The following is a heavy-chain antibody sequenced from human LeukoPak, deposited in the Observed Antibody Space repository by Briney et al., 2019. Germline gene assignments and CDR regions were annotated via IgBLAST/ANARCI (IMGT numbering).Heavy chain of an antibody. CDR3: ARDCSGGSCYSRSAFDI. CDR1: GFTFSSYS. J-gene: IGHJ3*02. CDR2: ISSSSSYI. D-gene: IGHD2-15*01. V-gene: IGHV3-21*01. Sequence: GGSLRLSCAASGFTFSSYSMNWVRQAPGKGLEWVSSISSSSSYIYYADSVKGRFTISRDNAKNSLYLQMNSLRAEDTAAYYCARDCSGGSCYSRSAFDIWGQGTMVTVSS.